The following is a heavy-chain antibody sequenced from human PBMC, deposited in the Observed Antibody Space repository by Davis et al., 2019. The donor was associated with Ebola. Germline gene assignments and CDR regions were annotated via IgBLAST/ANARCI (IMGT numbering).Heavy chain of an antibody. V-gene: IGHV1-46*01. CDR3: ARAYRGGGGDPEFDY. Sequence: AASVKVSCKASGYTFTSYYMHWVRQAPGQGLEWMGIINPSGGSTSYAQKFQGRVTMTRDTSTSTVYMELSSLRSEDTAVYYCARAYRGGGGDPEFDYWGQGTLVTVSS. J-gene: IGHJ4*02. CDR1: GYTFTSYY. CDR2: INPSGGST. D-gene: IGHD2-21*02.